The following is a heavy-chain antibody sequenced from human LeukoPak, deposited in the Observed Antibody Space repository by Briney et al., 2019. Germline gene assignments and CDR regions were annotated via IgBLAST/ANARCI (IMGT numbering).Heavy chain of an antibody. CDR2: IKRNSEGGTT. CDR3: STDFMVETGKFWYFDL. Sequence: GGSLRLSRAASGFTFSNAWMSWVRQAPGKGREWIGRIKRNSEGGTTDFAAPVRDRFTISRDDSKDTLYLQMNSLKTDDTGVYYCSTDFMVETGKFWYFDLWARGTLVTVSS. CDR1: GFTFSNAW. V-gene: IGHV3-15*01. D-gene: IGHD2-21*02. J-gene: IGHJ2*01.